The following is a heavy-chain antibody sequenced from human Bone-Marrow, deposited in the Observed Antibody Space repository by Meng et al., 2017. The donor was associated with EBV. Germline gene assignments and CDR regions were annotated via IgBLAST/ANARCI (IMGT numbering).Heavy chain of an antibody. CDR2: IYYSGST. V-gene: IGHV4-39*07. J-gene: IGHJ5*02. Sequence: QLQLQESGPGLVKPSETLSLACTVSGGSISSSSYYWGWIRQPPGKGLEWIGSIYYSGSTYYNPSLKSRVTISVDTSKNQFSLKLSSVTAADTAVYYCARAKTRMVRGVIITGSNWFDPWGQGTLVTVSS. D-gene: IGHD3-10*01. CDR1: GGSISSSSYY. CDR3: ARAKTRMVRGVIITGSNWFDP.